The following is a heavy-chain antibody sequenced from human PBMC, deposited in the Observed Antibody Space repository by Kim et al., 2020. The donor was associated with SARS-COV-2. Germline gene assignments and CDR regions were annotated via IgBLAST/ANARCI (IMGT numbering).Heavy chain of an antibody. CDR1: GFTFDDYA. CDR2: ISWNSGSI. V-gene: IGHV3-9*01. D-gene: IGHD3-22*01. J-gene: IGHJ4*02. CDR3: AKDIKYYDSSGCIDY. Sequence: GGSLRLSCAASGFTFDDYAMHWVRQAPGKGLEWVSGISWNSGSIGYADSVKGRFTISRDNAKNSLYLQMNSLRAEDTALYYCAKDIKYYDSSGCIDYWGQGALVTVSS.